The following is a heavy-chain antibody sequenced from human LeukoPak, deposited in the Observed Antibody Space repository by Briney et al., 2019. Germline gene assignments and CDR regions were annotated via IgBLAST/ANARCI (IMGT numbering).Heavy chain of an antibody. CDR1: GFTFSSYW. J-gene: IGHJ4*02. D-gene: IGHD3-3*01. Sequence: GGSLRLSCAASGFTFSSYWMSWVRQAPGKGLEWVANIKQDGSEKYYVDSVKGRFTISRDNAKNSLYLQMNSLRAEDTALYYCAKDRVLRFLEWPKAFDYWGQGTLVTVSS. V-gene: IGHV3-7*03. CDR3: AKDRVLRFLEWPKAFDY. CDR2: IKQDGSEK.